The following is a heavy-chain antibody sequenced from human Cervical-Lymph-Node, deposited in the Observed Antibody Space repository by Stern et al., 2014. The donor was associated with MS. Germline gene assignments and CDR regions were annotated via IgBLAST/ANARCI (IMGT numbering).Heavy chain of an antibody. J-gene: IGHJ4*02. CDR2: IYSGGST. CDR3: ASMAYGDYFDY. CDR1: GFTVSSNY. V-gene: IGHV3-53*01. D-gene: IGHD4-17*01. Sequence: EQLGQSGGGLIQPGGSLRLSCAASGFTVSSNYMSWVRQAPGKGLEWVSVIYSGGSTYYADSVKGRFTISRDNSKNTLYLQMNSLRAEDSAVYYCASMAYGDYFDYWGQGTLVTVSS.